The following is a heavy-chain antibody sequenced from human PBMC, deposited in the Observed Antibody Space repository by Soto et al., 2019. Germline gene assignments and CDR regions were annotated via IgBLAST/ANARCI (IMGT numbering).Heavy chain of an antibody. CDR1: GFTFSSYA. CDR3: ARDRGPYYYGSGSYIVDY. CDR2: ISYDGSNK. Sequence: GGSLRLSFAASGFTFSSYAMHWVRQAPGKGLEWVAVISYDGSNKYYADSVKGRFTISRDNSKNTLYLQMNSLRAEDTAVYYCARDRGPYYYGSGSYIVDYWGQGTLVTVSS. D-gene: IGHD3-10*01. V-gene: IGHV3-30-3*01. J-gene: IGHJ4*02.